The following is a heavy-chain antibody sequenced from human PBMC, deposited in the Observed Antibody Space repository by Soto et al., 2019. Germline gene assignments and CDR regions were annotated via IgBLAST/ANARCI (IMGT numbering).Heavy chain of an antibody. J-gene: IGHJ6*02. D-gene: IGHD3-10*01. CDR3: AREYYYGSASYRGMDV. CDR2: IFSSGNT. CDR1: GASISPYY. V-gene: IGHV4-59*01. Sequence: XTLSLSCTVSGASISPYYCTWIRQPPGKALEWIGYIFSSGNTNYNPYLKSPVNISVETSKYKFSLKLSSVNAAETAVYYCAREYYYGSASYRGMDVWGQGTTVTVSS.